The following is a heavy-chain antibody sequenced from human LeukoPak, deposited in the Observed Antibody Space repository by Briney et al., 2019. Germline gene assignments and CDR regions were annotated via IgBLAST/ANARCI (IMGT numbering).Heavy chain of an antibody. CDR1: GFTFSSYA. CDR3: AKPPGYCSSTSCADY. Sequence: PGGSLRLSCAASGFTFSSYAMSWVRQAPGKGLEWVSAISGSGGGTYYADSVKGRFTISGDNSKNTLYLQMNSLRAEDTAVYYCAKPPGYCSSTSCADYWGQGTLVTVSS. D-gene: IGHD2-2*03. CDR2: ISGSGGGT. J-gene: IGHJ4*02. V-gene: IGHV3-23*01.